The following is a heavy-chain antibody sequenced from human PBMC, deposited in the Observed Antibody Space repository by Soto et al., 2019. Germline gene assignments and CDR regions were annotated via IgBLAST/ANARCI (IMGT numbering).Heavy chain of an antibody. D-gene: IGHD4-17*01. J-gene: IGHJ6*02. CDR1: GYTFTSYD. CDR3: ARYGDYYYYGMYV. Sequence: SVKVSCKDSGYTFTSYDINWVRQATGQGLEWMGWMNPNSGNTGYAQKFQGRVTMTRTTSISTAYMKLSRLRSADTAVYYCARYGDYYYYGMYVWGQGNTVTVSS. V-gene: IGHV1-8*01. CDR2: MNPNSGNT.